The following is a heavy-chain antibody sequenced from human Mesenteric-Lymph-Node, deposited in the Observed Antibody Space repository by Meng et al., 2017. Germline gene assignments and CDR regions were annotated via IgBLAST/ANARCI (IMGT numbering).Heavy chain of an antibody. CDR1: GITFRNYI. Sequence: GESLKISCAASGITFRNYIMHWVRQGPGKGLVWVSLINGGGTTTRYADSVKGRFTISRDNSNNTLYLQTNSLTDEDTAVYYCVMETFNFAYSGSEKAFDFWGHGTMVTVSS. J-gene: IGHJ3*01. D-gene: IGHD1-26*01. CDR3: VMETFNFAYSGSEKAFDF. V-gene: IGHV3-74*01. CDR2: INGGGTTT.